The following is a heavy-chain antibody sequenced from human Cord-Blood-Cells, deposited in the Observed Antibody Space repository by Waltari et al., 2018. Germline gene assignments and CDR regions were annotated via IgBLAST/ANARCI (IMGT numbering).Heavy chain of an antibody. CDR1: GGSISSSSYY. CDR2: IYYSGGT. D-gene: IGHD6-6*01. J-gene: IGHJ4*02. Sequence: QLQLQESGPGLVKPSETLSLTCTVSGGSISSSSYYWGWIRQPPGKGLEWIGSIYYSGGTYSNPSLKSRVTISVDTSKNQFSLKLSSVTAADTAVYYCARQYSSSSRYFDYWGQGTLVTVSS. V-gene: IGHV4-39*01. CDR3: ARQYSSSSRYFDY.